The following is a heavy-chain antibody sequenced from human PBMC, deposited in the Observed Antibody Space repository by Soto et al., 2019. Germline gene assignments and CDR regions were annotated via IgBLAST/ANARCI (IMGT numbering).Heavy chain of an antibody. CDR2: IYYSGST. V-gene: IGHV4-59*01. D-gene: IGHD6-13*01. CDR3: ARAVAAAGAGWFDP. CDR1: GGSISSYY. J-gene: IGHJ5*02. Sequence: SETLSLSCTVSGGSISSYYWSWIRQPPGKGLEWIGYIYYSGSTDYNPSLKSRVTISVDTSKNQFSLKLSSVTAADTAVYYCARAVAAAGAGWFDPWGQGTLVTVSS.